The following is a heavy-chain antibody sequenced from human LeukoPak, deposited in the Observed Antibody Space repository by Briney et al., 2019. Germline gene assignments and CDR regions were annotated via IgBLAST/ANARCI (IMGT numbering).Heavy chain of an antibody. V-gene: IGHV3-13*01. CDR1: GFTFSSYD. CDR2: IGTAGDT. D-gene: IGHD3-22*01. J-gene: IGHJ4*02. CDR3: ARGRTYYYDSSGYAATHPFDY. Sequence: GGSLRLSCAASGFTFSSYDMHWVRQATGKGLEWVSAIGTAGDTYYPGSVKGRFTISRENAKTSLYLQMNSLRAGDTAVYYCARGRTYYYDSSGYAATHPFDYWGQGTLVTVSS.